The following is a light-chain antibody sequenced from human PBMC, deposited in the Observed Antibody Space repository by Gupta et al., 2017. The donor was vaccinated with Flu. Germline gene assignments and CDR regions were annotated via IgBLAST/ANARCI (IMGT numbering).Light chain of an antibody. Sequence: SVTISCTGTSGVIGGDNYVSWYQQSASNPLSLMFYEVSNRTAPAASRFSASKAGNTSSLTISGPQAEDEADYFSSPYSTSNTLVFGTGTKCSVL. V-gene: IGLV2-14*01. CDR1: SGVIGGDNY. CDR2: EVS. CDR3: SPYSTSNTLV. J-gene: IGLJ1*01.